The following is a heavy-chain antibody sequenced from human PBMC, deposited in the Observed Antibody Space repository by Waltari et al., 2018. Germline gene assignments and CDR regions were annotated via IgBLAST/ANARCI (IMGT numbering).Heavy chain of an antibody. CDR2: VYYGGSTRST. Sequence: QVQLQESGPGLVKPSETLSLACAVSGGSIYTYYWTWIRQPPGKGLEWIGFVYYGGSTRSTNYSPSLKSRSTISLDTSENQFSLKLASVTAADTAVYYCTRGVVTGGGALFVSWGQGILVTVSS. CDR1: GGSIYTYY. CDR3: TRGVVTGGGALFVS. V-gene: IGHV4-59*01. J-gene: IGHJ4*02. D-gene: IGHD2-15*01.